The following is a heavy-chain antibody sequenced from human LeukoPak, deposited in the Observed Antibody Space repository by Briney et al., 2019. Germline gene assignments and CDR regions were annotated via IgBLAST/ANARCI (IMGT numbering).Heavy chain of an antibody. CDR3: ARDPGLGEPRAFDI. V-gene: IGHV1-69*05. CDR2: IIPIFGTA. J-gene: IGHJ3*02. D-gene: IGHD3-16*01. CDR1: GGTFSSYS. Sequence: SVTVSSKASGGTFSSYSISWVRQAPGQGLEWMGGIIPIFGTANYEQNFHGRVTITTDESTSTAYMELSRLRSEDTAVYYCARDPGLGEPRAFDIWGQGTMVTVSS.